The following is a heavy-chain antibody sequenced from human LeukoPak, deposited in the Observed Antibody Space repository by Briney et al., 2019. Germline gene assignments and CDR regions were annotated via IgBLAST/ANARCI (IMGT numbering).Heavy chain of an antibody. Sequence: GGSLRPSCAASGFTFSSYAMHWVRQAPGTGLEWVAVISYDGSNKYYADSVKGRFTISRDNSKNTLYLQMNSLRAEDTAVYYCARDLVTIFGVAGFDYWGQGTLVTVSS. CDR3: ARDLVTIFGVAGFDY. D-gene: IGHD3-3*01. CDR1: GFTFSSYA. CDR2: ISYDGSNK. V-gene: IGHV3-30-3*01. J-gene: IGHJ4*02.